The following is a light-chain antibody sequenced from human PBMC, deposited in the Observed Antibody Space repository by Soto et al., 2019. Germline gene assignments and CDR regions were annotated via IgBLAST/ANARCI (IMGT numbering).Light chain of an antibody. V-gene: IGKV3D-20*01. J-gene: IGKJ1*01. CDR1: QSVSSNY. Sequence: EIVLTQSPATLSLSPGERATLSCGASQSVSSNYLAWYQQKPGLAPRLLIYDASIRAAGIPDRFSGRGSGADFTLTISRLEPEDFAVYYCHQYGSSPPWTFGQGTKVEIK. CDR2: DAS. CDR3: HQYGSSPPWT.